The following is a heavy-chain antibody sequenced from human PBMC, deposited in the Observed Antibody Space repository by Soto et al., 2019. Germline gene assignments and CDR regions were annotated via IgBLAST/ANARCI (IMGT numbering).Heavy chain of an antibody. V-gene: IGHV4-31*03. D-gene: IGHD6-19*01. J-gene: IGHJ5*01. CDR1: GRPVSSGGYY. CDR2: IYHIGSP. Sequence: SETLSLTCTVSGRPVSSGGYYWTWIRQFPGKGLEWIGYIYHIGSPSYNPSLKSRLFMSLDASKNQFSLNLTSVTAADTAIYYCVRDRALDSSGHWFDSWGQGTLVTVSS. CDR3: VRDRALDSSGHWFDS.